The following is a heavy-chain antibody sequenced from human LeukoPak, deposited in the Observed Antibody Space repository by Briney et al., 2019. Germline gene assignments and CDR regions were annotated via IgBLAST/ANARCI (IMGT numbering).Heavy chain of an antibody. V-gene: IGHV4-59*01. CDR2: ISYSGST. CDR3: AREGTAGTNLNWFDP. D-gene: IGHD1-1*01. J-gene: IGHJ5*02. CDR1: GGSISSYY. Sequence: SETLSLTCTVSGGSISSYYWSWIRQPPGKGLEWIGYISYSGSTNFNPSLKSRVTISVDTSKNQFSPKLSSVTAADTAVYYCAREGTAGTNLNWFDPWGQGTLVTVSS.